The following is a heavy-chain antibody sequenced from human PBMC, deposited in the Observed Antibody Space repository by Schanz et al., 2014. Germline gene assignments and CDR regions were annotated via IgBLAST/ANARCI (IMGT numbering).Heavy chain of an antibody. V-gene: IGHV3-23*01. Sequence: DVQLLESGGGLVQPGGSLRLSCAASGFTFNSYAMTWVRQAPGKGLEWVSALSGSGGSTYYADSVKGRFTISRDNSKNTLYLQMNSLSADDTAVFYCAKGMGYCSGGTCYDYYYYGLDVWGQGTTVTVSS. CDR2: LSGSGGST. CDR3: AKGMGYCSGGTCYDYYYYGLDV. CDR1: GFTFNSYA. D-gene: IGHD2-15*01. J-gene: IGHJ6*02.